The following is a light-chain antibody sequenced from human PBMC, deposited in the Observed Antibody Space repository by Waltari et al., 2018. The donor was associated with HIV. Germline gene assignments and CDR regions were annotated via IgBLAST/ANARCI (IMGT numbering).Light chain of an antibody. J-gene: IGLJ2*01. V-gene: IGLV1-40*01. Sequence: HSVLTQPPSVSGAPGQKVTISCPGSSSNIGAYYDVHWYQQLPGTAPRLLIHGNSYRPSGVPDRFSGSRSGTSASLAITGLQAEDEADYYCQSYDSNLSGSVFGGGTKLTVL. CDR2: GNS. CDR1: SSNIGAYYD. CDR3: QSYDSNLSGSV.